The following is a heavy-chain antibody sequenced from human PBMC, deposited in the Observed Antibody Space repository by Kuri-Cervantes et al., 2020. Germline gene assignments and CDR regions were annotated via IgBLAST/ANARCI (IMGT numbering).Heavy chain of an antibody. Sequence: SETLSLTCAVYGWSFSDYYWNWIRQSPEKGLEWIGEVYHSGSPNYNPSLNSRLTVSVDKAKNQFSLRLTSVTAADTAVYYCARVGYDGSYYGVFDYWGQGTLVTVSS. CDR1: GWSFSDYY. CDR3: ARVGYDGSYYGVFDY. CDR2: VYHSGSP. J-gene: IGHJ4*02. V-gene: IGHV4-34*10. D-gene: IGHD3-10*01.